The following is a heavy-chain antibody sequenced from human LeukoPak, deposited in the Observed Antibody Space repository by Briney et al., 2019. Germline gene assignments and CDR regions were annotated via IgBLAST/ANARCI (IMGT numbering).Heavy chain of an antibody. CDR3: AKVKLLWFGELSYFDY. D-gene: IGHD3-10*01. CDR2: ISYDGSNK. Sequence: PGGSLRLSCAASGFTFSNYDMHWVRQAPGKGLEWVAAISYDGSNKYYADSVKGRFTISRDNSKNTLYLQMNSLRAEDTAVYYCAKVKLLWFGELSYFDYWGQGTLVTVSS. V-gene: IGHV3-30*18. CDR1: GFTFSNYD. J-gene: IGHJ4*02.